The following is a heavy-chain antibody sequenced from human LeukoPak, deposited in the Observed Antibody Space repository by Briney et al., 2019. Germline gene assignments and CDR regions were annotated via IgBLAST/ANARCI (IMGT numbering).Heavy chain of an antibody. Sequence: TSETLSLTCTVSGGSVYTSDYYWGWVRQPPGKGPEWIGDIFYTGKTNYNPSLKSRVSISIDTSKDQFSLKLTSVTAADTAVYYCARVFDPWGQGTLVTVSS. J-gene: IGHJ5*02. CDR3: ARVFDP. CDR1: GGSVYTSDYY. V-gene: IGHV4-39*07. CDR2: IFYTGKT.